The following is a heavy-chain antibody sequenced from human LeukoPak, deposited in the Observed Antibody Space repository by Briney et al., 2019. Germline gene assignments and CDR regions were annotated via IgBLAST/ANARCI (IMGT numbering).Heavy chain of an antibody. CDR2: INPNSGGT. CDR1: GYTFTAYY. V-gene: IGHV1-2*02. J-gene: IGHJ4*02. D-gene: IGHD1-7*01. Sequence: ASAKVSCKASGYTFTAYYIHWVRQAPGQGLEWMGWINPNSGGTDYAQKFQGKVTMTMDTSISTAYMEVSSLRSDDTAVYYCARADWNYANYWGQGTLVTVSS. CDR3: ARADWNYANY.